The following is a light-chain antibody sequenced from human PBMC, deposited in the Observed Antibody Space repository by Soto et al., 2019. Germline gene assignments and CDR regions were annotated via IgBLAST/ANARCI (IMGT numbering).Light chain of an antibody. V-gene: IGKV1-5*03. CDR1: QSISIW. CDR3: QQYNSYWT. J-gene: IGKJ1*01. CDR2: KAS. Sequence: DIQMTQSPSTLSASVGDRVTITCRASQSISIWLAWYQQRPGKAPKLLIYKASSLESGVPSRFSGSGSGTEFTPTISSLQPDDSATYYCQQYNSYWTFGQGTKVEIE.